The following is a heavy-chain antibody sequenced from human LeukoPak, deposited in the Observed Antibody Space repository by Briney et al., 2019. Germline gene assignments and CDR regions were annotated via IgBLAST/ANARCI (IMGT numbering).Heavy chain of an antibody. CDR1: GGIFSSYT. Sequence: SVKVSCKASGGIFSSYTISWVRQAPGQGLEWMGGIIPIFGTANYAQKFQGSVTITADESTSTAYMELISLRSEDTAVYYCARDDCYYYDSSGPCDYWGQGTLVTVSS. D-gene: IGHD3-22*01. CDR3: ARDDCYYYDSSGPCDY. V-gene: IGHV1-69*13. J-gene: IGHJ4*02. CDR2: IIPIFGTA.